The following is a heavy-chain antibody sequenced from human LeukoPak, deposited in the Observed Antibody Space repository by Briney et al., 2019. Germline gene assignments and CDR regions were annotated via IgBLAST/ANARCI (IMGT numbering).Heavy chain of an antibody. CDR1: GYTFTSYG. J-gene: IGHJ5*02. CDR2: ISAYNGNT. Sequence: ASVKVSCKASGYTFTSYGISWVRQAPGQGLEWMGWISAYNGNTNYAQKLQGKVTMSTDTSTSTAYMELRSLRSDDTAAYYCARGEVVVVTANNWFDPGGQGPLVTVSS. CDR3: ARGEVVVVTANNWFDP. V-gene: IGHV1-18*01. D-gene: IGHD2-21*02.